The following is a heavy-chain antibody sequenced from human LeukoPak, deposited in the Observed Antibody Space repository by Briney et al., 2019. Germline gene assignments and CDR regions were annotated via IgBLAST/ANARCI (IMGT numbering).Heavy chain of an antibody. J-gene: IGHJ6*02. D-gene: IGHD2-2*01. CDR2: ISYDGSNK. V-gene: IGHV3-30-3*01. Sequence: GRSLRLSCAAYGFTFSSYAMHWVRQAPGKGLEWVAVISYDGSNKYYADSVKGRFTISRDNSKNTLYLQMNSLRAEDTAVYYCAAVPPHYYYGMDVWGQGTTVTVSS. CDR1: GFTFSSYA. CDR3: AAVPPHYYYGMDV.